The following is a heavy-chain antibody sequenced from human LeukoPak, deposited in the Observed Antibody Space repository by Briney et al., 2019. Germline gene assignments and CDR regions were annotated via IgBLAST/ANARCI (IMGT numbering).Heavy chain of an antibody. CDR3: AREYDSGSYYNFGY. CDR2: ISSSSLTI. D-gene: IGHD3-10*01. Sequence: GGSLRLSCAASGFTFSSYSMNWVRQAPGKGLEWVSLISSSSLTIYYTDSVKGRFTISRDNAKNSLYLQMNSLRAEDTAVYYCAREYDSGSYYNFGYWGQGTLVTVSS. CDR1: GFTFSSYS. J-gene: IGHJ4*02. V-gene: IGHV3-48*01.